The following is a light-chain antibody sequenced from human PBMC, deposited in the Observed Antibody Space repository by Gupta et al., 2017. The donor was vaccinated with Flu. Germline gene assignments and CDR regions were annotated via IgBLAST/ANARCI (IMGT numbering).Light chain of an antibody. Sequence: EIVLTQSPDFQSVTPKEKVTITCRASQNIGGALHWYQQKPDQSPKLLIKYASQSFSGVPSRFSGSGSGTDFTLTINSREPEDAATYYCQQRSYLPWTFGQGTXVEIK. CDR3: QQRSYLPWT. CDR2: YAS. V-gene: IGKV6-21*01. CDR1: QNIGGA. J-gene: IGKJ1*01.